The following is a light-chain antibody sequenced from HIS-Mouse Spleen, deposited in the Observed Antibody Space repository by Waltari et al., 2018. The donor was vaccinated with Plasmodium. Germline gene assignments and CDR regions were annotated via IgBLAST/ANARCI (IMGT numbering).Light chain of an antibody. Sequence: EIVLTQSPGTLSLSPGERATLSCRASQSVSSYLAWYQHKPGQAPRLLIYEESNRATGIPARFSGSGSGTDFTLTISSLEPEDFAVYYCQQRSNWPRVLTFGGGTKVEIK. CDR1: QSVSSY. CDR2: EES. CDR3: QQRSNWPRVLT. J-gene: IGKJ4*01. V-gene: IGKV3-11*01.